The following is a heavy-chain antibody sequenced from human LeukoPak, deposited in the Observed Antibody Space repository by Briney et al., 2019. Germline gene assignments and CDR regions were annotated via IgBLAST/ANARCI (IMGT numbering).Heavy chain of an antibody. Sequence: GGSLRLSCAASGFTFSSYAMCWVRQAPGKGLEWVSGISGSGGSTYYLDSVKGRFTISRDNSKNTLFLQMNSLRAGDTALYYCARRLSLRFDAFAVWGPGTVVTVSS. D-gene: IGHD3-3*01. V-gene: IGHV3-23*01. CDR3: ARRLSLRFDAFAV. CDR1: GFTFSSYA. CDR2: ISGSGGST. J-gene: IGHJ3*01.